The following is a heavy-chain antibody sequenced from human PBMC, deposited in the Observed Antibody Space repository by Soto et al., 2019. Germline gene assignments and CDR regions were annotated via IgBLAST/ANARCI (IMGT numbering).Heavy chain of an antibody. CDR2: IIPIFGTA. CDR3: ARSVGAFWSGHYYWFDP. J-gene: IGHJ5*02. Sequence: QVQLVQSGAEVKKPGSSVKVSCKASGGTFSSYAISWVRQAPGQGLEWMGGIIPIFGTANYAQKFQGRVTITEDESTITAYMELSSLRSEDTAVYYGARSVGAFWSGHYYWFDPWGQGTLVTVSS. CDR1: GGTFSSYA. D-gene: IGHD3-3*01. V-gene: IGHV1-69*12.